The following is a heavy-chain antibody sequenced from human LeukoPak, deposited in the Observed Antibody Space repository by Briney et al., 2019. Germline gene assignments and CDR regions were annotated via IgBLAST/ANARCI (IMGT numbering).Heavy chain of an antibody. J-gene: IGHJ4*02. CDR3: ARVEAYCSGGSCYPGHFDY. D-gene: IGHD2-15*01. CDR1: GYAFTGHY. Sequence: ASVKVSCKASGYAFTGHYMHWVRQAPGQGLEWMGWISAYNGNTNYAQKLQGRVTMTTDTSTSTAYMELRSLRSDDTAVYYCARVEAYCSGGSCYPGHFDYWGQGTLVTVSS. V-gene: IGHV1-18*04. CDR2: ISAYNGNT.